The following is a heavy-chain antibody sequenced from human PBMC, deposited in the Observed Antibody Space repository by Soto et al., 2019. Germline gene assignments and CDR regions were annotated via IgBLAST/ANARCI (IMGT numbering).Heavy chain of an antibody. D-gene: IGHD1-20*01. CDR2: MNPNSGKT. V-gene: IGHV1-8*01. Sequence: QVQLVQSGAEVKKPGASVKVSCKTSGYTFTYYDINWVRQATGQGLEWMGWMNPNSGKTRYAQNFQGRVTMTRNTSIGPAYMELSRLTSEDTAVYFCARAIITDTFDIWGQVTMVTVSS. CDR3: ARAIITDTFDI. J-gene: IGHJ3*02. CDR1: GYTFTYYD.